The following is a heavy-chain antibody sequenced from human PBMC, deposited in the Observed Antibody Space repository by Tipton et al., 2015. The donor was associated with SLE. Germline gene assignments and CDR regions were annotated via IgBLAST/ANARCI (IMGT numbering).Heavy chain of an antibody. CDR3: ARVTTNYYYGTDV. D-gene: IGHD3-22*01. Sequence: SLRLSCAASGFTVSSNYMSWVRQAPGKGLEWVSVIYSGGSTYYADSVKGRFTISRDNSKNTLYLQMNSLRAEDTAVYYCARVTTNYYYGTDVWGQGTTVTVSS. CDR2: IYSGGST. CDR1: GFTVSSNY. J-gene: IGHJ6*02. V-gene: IGHV3-66*01.